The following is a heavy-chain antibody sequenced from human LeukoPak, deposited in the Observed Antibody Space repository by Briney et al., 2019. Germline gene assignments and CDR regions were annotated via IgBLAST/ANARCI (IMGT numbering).Heavy chain of an antibody. V-gene: IGHV3-9*03. CDR1: GFTFDDYA. Sequence: GGSLRLSCAASGFTFDDYAMHWVRQAPGKGLEWISGISWNSGSIGYADSVKGRFTISRDNAKNSLYLQMNSLRAEDMALYYCAKVADSSGYHYFDYWGQGTLVTVSS. CDR3: AKVADSSGYHYFDY. D-gene: IGHD3-22*01. CDR2: ISWNSGSI. J-gene: IGHJ4*02.